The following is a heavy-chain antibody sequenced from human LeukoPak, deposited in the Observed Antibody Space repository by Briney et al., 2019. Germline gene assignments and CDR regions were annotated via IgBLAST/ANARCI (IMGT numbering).Heavy chain of an antibody. CDR1: GFTFSSHG. CDR3: ARDHLSSGSSPDYYYYYYMDV. D-gene: IGHD6-19*01. V-gene: IGHV3-23*01. Sequence: PGGSLRLSCAASGFTFSSHGMNWVRQAPGKGLEWVSGISPSGGITYYTDSVKGRFTISRDDSKNTLYLQMNSLRAEDTAAYYCARDHLSSGSSPDYYYYYYMDVWGKGTTVTISS. CDR2: ISPSGGIT. J-gene: IGHJ6*03.